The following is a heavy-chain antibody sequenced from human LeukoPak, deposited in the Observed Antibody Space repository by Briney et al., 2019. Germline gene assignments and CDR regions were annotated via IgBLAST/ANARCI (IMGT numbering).Heavy chain of an antibody. CDR3: AKGSYSSSWYYFDY. CDR2: ITGNGVGT. Sequence: GGSLRLSCLASGFTFGSFATHWVRQAPGKGLEYVSAITGNGVGTYCADSVKGRFTISRDNSKNTLYLQMSSLRTEDTAVYYCAKGSYSSSWYYFDYWGQGTLVTVSS. D-gene: IGHD6-13*01. V-gene: IGHV3-64D*06. CDR1: GFTFGSFA. J-gene: IGHJ4*02.